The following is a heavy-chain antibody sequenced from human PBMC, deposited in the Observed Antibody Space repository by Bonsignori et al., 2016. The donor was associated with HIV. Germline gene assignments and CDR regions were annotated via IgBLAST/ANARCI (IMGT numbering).Heavy chain of an antibody. Sequence: QVQLQQWGAGLLKSSETLSLTCAVYGGSFSGFYWSWIRQPPGKGLEWIGEILHSGNTNYTPSLKGRVSISADMSKNQVSLKLSSVTAADTAVYYCARGLGGLRLGELSFAPQYYYHMDVWGQRDHGHRLL. V-gene: IGHV4-34*01. D-gene: IGHD3-16*02. CDR1: GGSFSGFY. CDR2: ILHSGNT. J-gene: IGHJ6*03. CDR3: ARGLGGLRLGELSFAPQYYYHMDV.